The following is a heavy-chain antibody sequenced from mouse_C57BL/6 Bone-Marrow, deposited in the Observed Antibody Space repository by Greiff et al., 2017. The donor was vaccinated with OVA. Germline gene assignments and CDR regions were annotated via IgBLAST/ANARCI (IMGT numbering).Heavy chain of an antibody. CDR2: INPYNGGT. CDR1: GYTFTDYY. V-gene: IGHV1-19*01. D-gene: IGHD1-1*01. Sequence: EVKLVESGPVLVKPGASVKMSCKASGYTFTDYYMNWVKQSHGKSLEWIGVINPYNGGTSYNQKFKGKATLTVDKYSSTAYMELNSLTSEDSAVYYCARADGSSPFAYWGQGTLVTVSA. J-gene: IGHJ3*01. CDR3: ARADGSSPFAY.